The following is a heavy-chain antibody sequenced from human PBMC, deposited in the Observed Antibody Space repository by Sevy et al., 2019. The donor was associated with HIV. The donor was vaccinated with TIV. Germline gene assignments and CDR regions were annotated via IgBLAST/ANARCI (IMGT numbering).Heavy chain of an antibody. Sequence: GGSLRLSCTASGFTFGDYCMSWVRQAPGKGLEWIAFLKSDVYGGTVDHAASVRGRFVISRDDSKTTAYLQMNDLKTEESVVYYCTRWKAAQSIFDYWGQGALVTVSS. D-gene: IGHD6-13*01. CDR3: TRWKAAQSIFDY. V-gene: IGHV3-49*04. CDR1: GFTFGDYC. CDR2: LKSDVYGGTV. J-gene: IGHJ4*02.